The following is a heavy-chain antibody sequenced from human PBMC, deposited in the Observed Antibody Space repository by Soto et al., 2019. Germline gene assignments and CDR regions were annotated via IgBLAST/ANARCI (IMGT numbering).Heavy chain of an antibody. J-gene: IGHJ3*01. V-gene: IGHV4-61*08. D-gene: IGHD2-21*01. CDR1: GGSVGSGAYY. Sequence: SETLSLTCIFSGGSVGSGAYYWSWIRQPPVSALEWIGYIQYSGDTNYNSSPKSRVTISVDRSSNRFSLKLTSVTAADTAFYYSARQDCGDRTFNLWGEGTRDT. CDR3: ARQDCGDRTFNL. CDR2: IQYSGDT.